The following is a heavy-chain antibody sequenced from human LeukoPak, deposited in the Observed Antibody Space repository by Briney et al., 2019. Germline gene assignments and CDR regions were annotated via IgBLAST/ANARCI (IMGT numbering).Heavy chain of an antibody. Sequence: ASVKVSCKASGGTFSSYAISWVRQAPGQGLEWMGRIIPIFGTANYAQKFQGRVTNTTDESTSTAYMELSSLRSEDTAVYYCARGYSGYDREAYRGEGTLVTVSS. D-gene: IGHD5-12*01. CDR2: IIPIFGTA. J-gene: IGHJ4*02. CDR3: ARGYSGYDREAY. V-gene: IGHV1-69*05. CDR1: GGTFSSYA.